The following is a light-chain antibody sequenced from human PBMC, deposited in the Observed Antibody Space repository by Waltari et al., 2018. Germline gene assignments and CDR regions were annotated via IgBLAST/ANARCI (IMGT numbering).Light chain of an antibody. V-gene: IGKV3-20*01. J-gene: IGKJ2*01. CDR3: QQYYRNPYT. CDR1: QSVSSSY. CDR2: WSS. Sequence: EIVLTQSPGTLSLSPGERATLSCRASQSVSSSYLAWYQKKPGQPPKLLIYWSSTRESGVPDRFSGSGSGTEFSLTISGLQAEDVAVYYCQQYYRNPYTFGQGTNLEI.